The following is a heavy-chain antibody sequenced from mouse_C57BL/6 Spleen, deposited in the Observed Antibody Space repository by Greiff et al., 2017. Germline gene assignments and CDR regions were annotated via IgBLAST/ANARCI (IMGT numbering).Heavy chain of an antibody. CDR1: GFTFSSYA. CDR2: ISDGGSYT. Sequence: EVQGVESGGGLVKPGGSLKLSCAASGFTFSSYAMSWVRQTPEKRLEWVATISDGGSYTYYPDNVKGRFTISRDNAKNNLYLQMSHLKSEDTAMYYCAREGLYDYEGNFDYGGQGTTLTVSS. D-gene: IGHD2-4*01. V-gene: IGHV5-4*01. CDR3: AREGLYDYEGNFDY. J-gene: IGHJ2*01.